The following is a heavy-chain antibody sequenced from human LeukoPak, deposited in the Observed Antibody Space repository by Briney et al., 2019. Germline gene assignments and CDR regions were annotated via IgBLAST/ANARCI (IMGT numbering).Heavy chain of an antibody. D-gene: IGHD4-23*01. J-gene: IGHJ6*02. CDR1: GYTFTGYY. V-gene: IGHV1-2*02. Sequence: ASVKVSCKASGYTFTGYYMHWVRQAPGQGLEWMGWINPNSGGTNYAQKFQGRVTMTRDTSISTVYMELSRLRSDDTAVYYCARGVLRWEYYYYYGMDVWGQGTTVTVSS. CDR3: ARGVLRWEYYYYYGMDV. CDR2: INPNSGGT.